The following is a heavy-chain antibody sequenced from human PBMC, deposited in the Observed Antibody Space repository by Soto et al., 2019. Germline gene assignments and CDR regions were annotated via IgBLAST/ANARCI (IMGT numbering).Heavy chain of an antibody. Sequence: QVQLQESGPGLVKPSQTLSLTCTVSGDSINNGDCYWSWLRQLPGKGLEWIGYIYYSGTKYYNPSLKSRVSMSVDTSKNQFSLNLTSVTAADTAVYYCAREKADDSGDYNAFDIWGQGTVVTVSS. J-gene: IGHJ3*02. CDR1: GDSINNGDCY. CDR2: IYYSGTK. CDR3: AREKADDSGDYNAFDI. D-gene: IGHD4-17*01. V-gene: IGHV4-31*03.